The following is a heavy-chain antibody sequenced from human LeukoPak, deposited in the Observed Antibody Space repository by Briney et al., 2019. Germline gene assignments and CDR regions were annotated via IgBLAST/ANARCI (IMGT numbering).Heavy chain of an antibody. V-gene: IGHV3-30*18. J-gene: IGHJ4*02. D-gene: IGHD2-2*01. Sequence: PGGSLRLSCAASGLTFSSYGMHWVRQAPGKGLEWVAVISYDGSNKYYADSVKGRFTISRDNSKNTLYLQMNSLRAEDTAVYYCAKDMGDVVVPAAIGYWGQGTLVTVSS. CDR3: AKDMGDVVVPAAIGY. CDR1: GLTFSSYG. CDR2: ISYDGSNK.